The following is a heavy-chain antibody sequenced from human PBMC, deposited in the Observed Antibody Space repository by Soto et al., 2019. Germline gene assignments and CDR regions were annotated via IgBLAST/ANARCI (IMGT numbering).Heavy chain of an antibody. CDR3: ARDGCTSTSCYDPDYYYYMDV. Sequence: QVQLVQSGAEVKKPGSSVKVSCKASGGTFSSYTISWVRQAPGQGLEWMGRIIPILGIANYAQKFQGRVTITSDNSTSTAYMELSSLRSEDTAVYYCARDGCTSTSCYDPDYYYYMDVWGKGTTVTVSS. V-gene: IGHV1-69*08. D-gene: IGHD2-2*01. J-gene: IGHJ6*03. CDR2: IIPILGIA. CDR1: GGTFSSYT.